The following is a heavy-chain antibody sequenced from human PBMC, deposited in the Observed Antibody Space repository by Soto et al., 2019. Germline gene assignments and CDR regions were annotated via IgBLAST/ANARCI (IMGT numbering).Heavy chain of an antibody. V-gene: IGHV1-69*13. D-gene: IGHD3-22*01. CDR3: AREAQYYYDSSGVTDYFDY. J-gene: IGHJ4*02. Sequence: SLKGSCKGSGVTFSSYAISWVSQAPVQGLEGMGGISPIVGTSTYAQKSQGRVTLTAAESTSTAYMELSSLRSEDTAVYYCAREAQYYYDSSGVTDYFDYWAQGTLVTVS. CDR2: ISPIVGTS. CDR1: GVTFSSYA.